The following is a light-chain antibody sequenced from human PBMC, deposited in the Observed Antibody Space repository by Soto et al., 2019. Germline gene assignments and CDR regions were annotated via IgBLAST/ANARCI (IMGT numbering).Light chain of an antibody. J-gene: IGLJ1*01. CDR2: NNN. Sequence: QSVLTQPPSASGIAGQRVTISCSGSSSNIGNNYVHWYQQLPGTAPKVLIYNNNQRPSGVPDRFSGSKSGTSASLAISGLRSENEADYYCAAWDDSLTAHVFATGTRSPS. CDR3: AAWDDSLTAHV. CDR1: SSNIGNNY. V-gene: IGLV1-47*01.